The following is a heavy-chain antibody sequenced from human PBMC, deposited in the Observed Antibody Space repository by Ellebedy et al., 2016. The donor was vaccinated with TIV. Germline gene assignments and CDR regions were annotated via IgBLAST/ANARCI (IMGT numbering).Heavy chain of an antibody. CDR2: IYPGDSET. CDR3: ARHPSGYAGYIYVFDI. V-gene: IGHV5-51*01. Sequence: PGGSLRLSCESSGYTFTDFWIGWVRQMPGKGLEWMGIIYPGDSETTYSPSFQGQVTMSVDNSIGTVFLQWSSLKASDTAIYYCARHPSGYAGYIYVFDIWGQGTMVTVSS. D-gene: IGHD5-12*01. J-gene: IGHJ3*02. CDR1: GYTFTDFW.